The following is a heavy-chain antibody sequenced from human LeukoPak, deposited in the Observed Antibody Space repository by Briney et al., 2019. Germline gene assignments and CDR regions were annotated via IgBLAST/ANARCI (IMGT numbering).Heavy chain of an antibody. V-gene: IGHV3-7*01. Sequence: GGSLRLSCAASGFTFSGYWMTWVRQAPGKGLEWVANVNQDGNNKNYVESVKGRFTISRDNAKNSLYLQMNSLRAEDAAVYYCARELIAARFDYWGQGTLVTVSS. CDR3: ARELIAARFDY. CDR2: VNQDGNNK. J-gene: IGHJ4*02. D-gene: IGHD6-6*01. CDR1: GFTFSGYW.